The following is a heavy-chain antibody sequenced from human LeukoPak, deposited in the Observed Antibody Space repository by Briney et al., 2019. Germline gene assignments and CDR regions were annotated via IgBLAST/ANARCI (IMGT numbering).Heavy chain of an antibody. V-gene: IGHV3-30*18. CDR2: ISYDGSNK. J-gene: IGHJ6*02. CDR3: AKMDVDYGYGMDV. D-gene: IGHD4-17*01. CDR1: GFTFSSYG. Sequence: GGSLRLSCAASGFTFSSYGMHWVRQAPGKGLEWVAVISYDGSNKYYADSVKGRFSISRDNSKNTLYLQMNSLRAEDTAVYYCAKMDVDYGYGMDVWGQGTTVTVSS.